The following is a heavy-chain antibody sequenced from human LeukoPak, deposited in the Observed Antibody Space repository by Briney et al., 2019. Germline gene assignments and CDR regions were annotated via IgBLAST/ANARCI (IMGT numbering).Heavy chain of an antibody. CDR2: ISWNSGSI. V-gene: IGHV3-9*01. D-gene: IGHD1-26*01. CDR1: GFTFDDYA. CDR3: AKSQGELLGSYYFDY. J-gene: IGHJ4*02. Sequence: GRSVSLSCAASGFTFDDYAMHWVRQAPGKGLEGVSGISWNSGSIGYADSVKGRFTITRDNAKNSLYLQMNSLRAEDTALYYCAKSQGELLGSYYFDYWGQGTLVTVSS.